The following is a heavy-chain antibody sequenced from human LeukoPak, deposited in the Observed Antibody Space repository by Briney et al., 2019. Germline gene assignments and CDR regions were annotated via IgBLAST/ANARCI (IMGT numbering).Heavy chain of an antibody. V-gene: IGHV3-30*01. J-gene: IGHJ6*03. D-gene: IGHD2-2*01. CDR2: ISYDGNTK. CDR1: GFTFSSYA. CDR3: ARDGCTRTSCYSNYMDV. Sequence: GGPLRLSCVASGFTFSSYAMHWVRQAPGEGLEWVAVISYDGNTKYYADSVKGRFTISRDNSKNMLYLQMNSLRAEDTAVYYCARDGCTRTSCYSNYMDVWGKGTTVTGSS.